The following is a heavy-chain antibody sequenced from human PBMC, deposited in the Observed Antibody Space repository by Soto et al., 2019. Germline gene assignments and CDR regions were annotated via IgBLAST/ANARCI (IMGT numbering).Heavy chain of an antibody. Sequence: QVQLVQSGAEVKKPGASVKVSCKASGYTFTSYAMHWVRQGPGQRLEWMGWINAGNGNTKYSQKFQGRVTITRDTSASTAYMELSSLRSEDTAVYYCARDIVVVPAAFVARGFDYWGQGTLVTVSS. CDR1: GYTFTSYA. D-gene: IGHD2-2*01. J-gene: IGHJ4*02. CDR3: ARDIVVVPAAFVARGFDY. CDR2: INAGNGNT. V-gene: IGHV1-3*01.